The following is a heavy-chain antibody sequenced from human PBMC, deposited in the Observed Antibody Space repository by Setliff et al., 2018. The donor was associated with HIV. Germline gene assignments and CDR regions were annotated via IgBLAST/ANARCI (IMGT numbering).Heavy chain of an antibody. Sequence: TSETLSLTCTVSGGSISSFYWIWIRQPPGKGLEWIGYVFYSGSTYYNPSLKSRVTMSVDTSKNQFSLSLTSVTAADTAVYYCARRSSGDWFFDNWGQGTLVTVSS. J-gene: IGHJ4*02. CDR3: ARRSSGDWFFDN. V-gene: IGHV4-59*08. CDR2: VFYSGST. D-gene: IGHD3-9*01. CDR1: GGSISSFY.